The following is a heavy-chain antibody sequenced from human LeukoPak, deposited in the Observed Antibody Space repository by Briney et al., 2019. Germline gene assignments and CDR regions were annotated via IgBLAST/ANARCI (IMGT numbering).Heavy chain of an antibody. D-gene: IGHD2-15*01. J-gene: IGHJ6*03. V-gene: IGHV4-34*01. CDR3: ARQDKDIWNYYNMDV. CDR1: GFTFSSYS. Sequence: GSLRLSCAASGFTFSSYSMNWVRQAPGKGLEWIGEISHSGSTRYSPSLKSRVTVSVDTSNNQFFLNLTSVTAADTAVYYCARQDKDIWNYYNMDVWGKGTTVTVSS. CDR2: ISHSGST.